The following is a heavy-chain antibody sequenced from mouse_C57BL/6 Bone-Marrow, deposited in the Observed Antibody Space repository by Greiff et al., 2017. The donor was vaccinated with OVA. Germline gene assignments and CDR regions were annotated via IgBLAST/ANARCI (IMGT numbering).Heavy chain of an antibody. CDR3: ARGGWGDTY. V-gene: IGHV1-61*01. Sequence: VQLQQPGAELVRPGSSVKLSCKASGYTFTSYWMDWVKQRPGQGLEWIGNIYPSDNETHYNQKFKDKATLTVDKSSSTAYMQLSSLTSEDSAVYYCARGGWGDTYWGQGTLVTVSA. CDR1: GYTFTSYW. D-gene: IGHD3-3*01. CDR2: IYPSDNET. J-gene: IGHJ3*01.